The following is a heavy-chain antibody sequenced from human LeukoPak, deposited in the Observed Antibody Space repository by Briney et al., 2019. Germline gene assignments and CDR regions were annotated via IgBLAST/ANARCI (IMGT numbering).Heavy chain of an antibody. D-gene: IGHD3-10*01. V-gene: IGHV3-48*03. J-gene: IGHJ6*04. CDR3: ANYYGSGALGRHGMDV. Sequence: GRSLRLSCAASGFTFSSYEMNWVRQAPGKGLEWVSYISSSGSTIYYADSVKGRFTISRDNAKNSLYLQMNSLRAEDTAVYYCANYYGSGALGRHGMDVWGKGTTVTVSS. CDR1: GFTFSSYE. CDR2: ISSSGSTI.